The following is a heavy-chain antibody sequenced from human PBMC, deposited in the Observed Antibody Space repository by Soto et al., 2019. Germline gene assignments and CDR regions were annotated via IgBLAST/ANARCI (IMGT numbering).Heavy chain of an antibody. D-gene: IGHD2-15*01. J-gene: IGHJ5*01. CDR1: GFRFSTYN. Sequence: SGGSLRLCCAASGFRFSTYNMDWVRQAPGKGPEWIAHISTTSFTIYYADSVKGRFTISRDNDRNSLYLEMNSLRDEDTAVYYCARDRCYDGSCFSASDSWGQGPPATVSS. V-gene: IGHV3-48*02. CDR3: ARDRCYDGSCFSASDS. CDR2: ISTTSFTI.